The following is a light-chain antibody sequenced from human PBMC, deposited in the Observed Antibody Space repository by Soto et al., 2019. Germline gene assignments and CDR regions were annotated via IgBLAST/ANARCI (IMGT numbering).Light chain of an antibody. CDR1: QSVSSS. Sequence: EIVMTQSPGTLSVSPGERATLSCRASQSVSSSLAWYQQRPGQAPRLLIYGASTRATGVPARFSGSGSGTEFPLTITSLQSEDFAVYSCQQYNNWPPYTFGQGTKLQIK. V-gene: IGKV3-15*01. J-gene: IGKJ2*01. CDR3: QQYNNWPPYT. CDR2: GAS.